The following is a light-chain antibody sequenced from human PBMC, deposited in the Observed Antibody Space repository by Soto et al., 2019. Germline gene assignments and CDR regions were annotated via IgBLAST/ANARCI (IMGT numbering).Light chain of an antibody. Sequence: QSALAQPASVSGSPGQSITISCTGASGYVGTYSLVSWYQQHPGKAPKVVIYEGHKRPSGVPDRFSGSTSVNTASLTISGLQTADEADYYCCLYVGATTYVFGTGTKVTVL. CDR2: EGH. CDR3: CLYVGATTYV. V-gene: IGLV2-23*01. J-gene: IGLJ1*01. CDR1: SGYVGTYSL.